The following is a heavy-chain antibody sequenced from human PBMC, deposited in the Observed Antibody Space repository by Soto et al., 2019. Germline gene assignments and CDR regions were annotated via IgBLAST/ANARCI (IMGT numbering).Heavy chain of an antibody. CDR1: GGSINSYY. J-gene: IGHJ1*01. D-gene: IGHD2-21*02. Sequence: KPSETLSLTCTVSGGSINSYYWSWIRQPPGKGLEWIGYIYYSGSTNCNPSLKSRVTISVDTSKNQFSLKLSSVTAADTAVYYCARGGGNSVFGEYFQHWGHGTLVTVSS. V-gene: IGHV4-59*01. CDR3: ARGGGNSVFGEYFQH. CDR2: IYYSGST.